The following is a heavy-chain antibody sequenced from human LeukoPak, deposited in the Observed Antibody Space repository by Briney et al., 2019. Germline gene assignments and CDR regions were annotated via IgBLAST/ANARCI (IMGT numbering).Heavy chain of an antibody. D-gene: IGHD2-2*01. CDR3: ARACSSTSCYEDYFDY. J-gene: IGHJ4*02. CDR1: GYTFTGYY. Sequence: ASVKVSCTASGYTFTGYYMHWVRQAPGQGLEWMGWINPNSGGTNYAQKFQGWVTMTRDTSISTAYMELSRLRSDDTAVYYCARACSSTSCYEDYFDYWGQGTLVTVSS. V-gene: IGHV1-2*04. CDR2: INPNSGGT.